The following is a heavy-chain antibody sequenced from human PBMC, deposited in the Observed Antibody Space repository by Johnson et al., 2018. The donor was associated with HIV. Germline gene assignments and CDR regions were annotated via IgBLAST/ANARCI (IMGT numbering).Heavy chain of an antibody. CDR2: IRFDGSNK. V-gene: IGHV3-30*02. CDR1: GFTFSTYG. Sequence: QVQLVESGGGVVQPGGSLRLSCAASGFTFSTYGMHWVRQAPGKGLEWVAFIRFDGSNKYYTDSVKGRFTISRDNAKNTLYLQMNSLRAEDTAVYYCAREVDTSWLSAFDIWGQGTMVTVSS. J-gene: IGHJ3*02. CDR3: AREVDTSWLSAFDI. D-gene: IGHD5-18*01.